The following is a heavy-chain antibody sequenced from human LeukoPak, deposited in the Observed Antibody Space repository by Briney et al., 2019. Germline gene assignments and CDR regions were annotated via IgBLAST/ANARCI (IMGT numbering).Heavy chain of an antibody. CDR2: IYPGDSDT. J-gene: IGHJ3*02. V-gene: IGHV5-51*01. D-gene: IGHD5-18*01. CDR1: GYSFTSYW. Sequence: GESLKISCKGTGYSFTSYWIGWVRQMPGKGLEGMGIIYPGDSDTRYSPSFQGQVTISADKSISTAYLQWSSLKASDTAMYYCARPMSGYSYGYGYAFDIWGQGTMVTVSS. CDR3: ARPMSGYSYGYGYAFDI.